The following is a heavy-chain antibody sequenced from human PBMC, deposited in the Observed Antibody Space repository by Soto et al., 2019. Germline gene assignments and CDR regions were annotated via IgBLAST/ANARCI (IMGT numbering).Heavy chain of an antibody. D-gene: IGHD3-3*01. Sequence: GGSLRLSCAASGFTFNKYGMNWVRQAPGKGLEWVSSISSSSSYIYYADSVKGRFTISRDNAKNSLYLQLNSLRAEDTAVYYCARGNYNFWSGPFDYWVLGTLVTVSS. CDR1: GFTFNKYG. V-gene: IGHV3-21*01. CDR2: ISSSSSYI. CDR3: ARGNYNFWSGPFDY. J-gene: IGHJ4*02.